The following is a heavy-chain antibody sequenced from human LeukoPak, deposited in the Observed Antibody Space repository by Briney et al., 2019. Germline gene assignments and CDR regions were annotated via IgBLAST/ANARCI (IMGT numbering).Heavy chain of an antibody. CDR3: SANHDDEYYFDY. V-gene: IGHV3-33*01. Sequence: GGSLRLSCAASGFTFSSYGMHWVRQAPGKGLEWVAVIWFDGSNKYYADSVKGRFTISRDNSRNTVYLQMNNLRAEHTALYYFSANHDDEYYFDYGGQGNLVTVSS. J-gene: IGHJ4*02. CDR2: IWFDGSNK. CDR1: GFTFSSYG. D-gene: IGHD5-18*01.